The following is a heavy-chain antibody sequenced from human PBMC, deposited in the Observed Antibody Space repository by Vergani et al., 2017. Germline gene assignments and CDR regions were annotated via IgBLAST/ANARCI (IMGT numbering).Heavy chain of an antibody. Sequence: QVQLVQSGAEVKKPGASVKVPCKASGYTFTGYYMHWVRQAPGQGLEWMGWINPNSGGTNYAQKFQGRVTMTRDTSISTAYMELSRLSSDDTAVYYCARARITMVRAVIKPNWFDPWGQGTLVTVSS. CDR2: INPNSGGT. CDR3: ARARITMVRAVIKPNWFDP. CDR1: GYTFTGYY. J-gene: IGHJ5*02. D-gene: IGHD3-10*01. V-gene: IGHV1-2*02.